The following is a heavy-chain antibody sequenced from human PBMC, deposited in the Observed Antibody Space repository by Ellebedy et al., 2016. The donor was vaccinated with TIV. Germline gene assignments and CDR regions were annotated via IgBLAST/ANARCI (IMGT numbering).Heavy chain of an antibody. CDR1: GLTFSSCD. D-gene: IGHD1-26*01. Sequence: PGGSLRLSCAASGLTFSSCDMTRVRQTPGGGLEWLSYISTDSSKIEYADSVKGRFTISRDNAKNSLFLQMTSLRAEDTAVYYCAPVEANSHRWLDRWGQGTLVTVSS. CDR2: ISTDSSKI. J-gene: IGHJ5*02. CDR3: APVEANSHRWLDR. V-gene: IGHV3-48*01.